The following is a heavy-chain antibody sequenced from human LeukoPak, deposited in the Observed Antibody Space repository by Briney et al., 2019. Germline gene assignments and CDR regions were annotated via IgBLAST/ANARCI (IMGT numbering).Heavy chain of an antibody. D-gene: IGHD3-3*01. Sequence: SVKVSCKASGGTFSSYAISWVRQAPGQGLEWMGGIIPIFGTANYAQKFQGRVTITTDESTSTAYMELSSLRSGDTAVYYCARGREIVLRFLEWSMDYWGQGTLVTVSS. V-gene: IGHV1-69*05. CDR3: ARGREIVLRFLEWSMDY. CDR1: GGTFSSYA. J-gene: IGHJ4*02. CDR2: IIPIFGTA.